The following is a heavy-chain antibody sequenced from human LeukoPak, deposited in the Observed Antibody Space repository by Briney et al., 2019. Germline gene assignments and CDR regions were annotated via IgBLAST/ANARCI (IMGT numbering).Heavy chain of an antibody. Sequence: SETLSLTCTVSGGSVSSSIYYWGWIRQPPGKGLEWIGSIYYSGSTSYNPSLKSRVTISVDTSKNQFSLKLTSVTAADTAVYYCAGRNDILTGYVFDFWGQGTLVTVSS. V-gene: IGHV4-39*01. J-gene: IGHJ4*02. CDR1: GGSVSSSIYY. D-gene: IGHD3-9*01. CDR3: AGRNDILTGYVFDF. CDR2: IYYSGST.